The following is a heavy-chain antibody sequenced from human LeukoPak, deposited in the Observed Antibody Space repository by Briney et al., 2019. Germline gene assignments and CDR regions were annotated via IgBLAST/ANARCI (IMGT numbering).Heavy chain of an antibody. CDR2: ISWDGGST. V-gene: IGHV3-43*01. J-gene: IGHJ3*02. CDR3: AKDFSYDSSGSFSAFDI. D-gene: IGHD3-22*01. CDR1: GFTFDDYT. Sequence: PGGSLRLSCAASGFTFDDYTMHWVRQAPGKGLEWVSLISWDGGSTYYADSVKGRFTISRDNSKNSLYLQMNSLRTEDTALYYCAKDFSYDSSGSFSAFDIWGQGTMVTVSS.